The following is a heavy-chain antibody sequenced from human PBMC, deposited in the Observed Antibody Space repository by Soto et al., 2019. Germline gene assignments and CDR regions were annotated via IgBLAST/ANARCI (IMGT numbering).Heavy chain of an antibody. J-gene: IGHJ4*02. V-gene: IGHV1-18*01. D-gene: IGHD6-19*01. CDR1: GYSFLDYA. CDR3: AVRGSDTSKGLLG. CDR2: FSPYNANT. Sequence: QVQLVQSGGEVREPGASVKVSCKASGYSFLDYAISWVRQAPGQGLEWLGWFSPYNANTKYGERVQGRVTITTDTATSTAYLELRSLTSDDTAVYYCAVRGSDTSKGLLGWGQGTLVTVSS.